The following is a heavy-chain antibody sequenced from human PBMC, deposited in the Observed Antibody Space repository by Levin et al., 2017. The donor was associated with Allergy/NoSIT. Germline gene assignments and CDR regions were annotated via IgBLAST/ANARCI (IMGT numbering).Heavy chain of an antibody. CDR1: GGTFSSYA. Sequence: SVKVSCKASGGTFSSYAISWVRQAPGQGLEWMGGIIPIFGTANYAQKFQGRVTITADKSTSTAYMELSSLRSEDTAVYYCATRRGGDYGDYGDYWGQGTLVTVSS. D-gene: IGHD4-17*01. CDR2: IIPIFGTA. CDR3: ATRRGGDYGDYGDY. J-gene: IGHJ4*02. V-gene: IGHV1-69*06.